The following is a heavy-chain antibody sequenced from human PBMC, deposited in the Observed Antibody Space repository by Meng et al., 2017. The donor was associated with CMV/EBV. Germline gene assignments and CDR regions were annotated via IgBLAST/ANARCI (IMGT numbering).Heavy chain of an antibody. CDR2: ISYDGSNK. V-gene: IGHV3-30*04. CDR3: VRRGYYFDY. D-gene: IGHD3-22*01. CDR1: GFTFSSYA. Sequence: GESLKISCAASGFTFSSYAMHWVRQAPGKGLEWVAVISYDGSNKYYADSVKGRFTISRDNSKNTLYLQMNSLRAEDTAVYYCVRRGYYFDYWGQGTLVTVSS. J-gene: IGHJ4*02.